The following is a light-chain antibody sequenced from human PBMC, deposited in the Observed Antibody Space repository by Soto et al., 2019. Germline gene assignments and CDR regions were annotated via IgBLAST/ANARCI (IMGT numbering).Light chain of an antibody. CDR3: QYYGSSPRVT. Sequence: EIVLTQSPGTLSLSPGERATLSSRASQSVSSTCLTWYQQKPGQAPRRLIYGASIRATGIPDRFSGSGSGTDFTLTISRLEPEDFAVYYCQYYGSSPRVTFGGGTKVEIK. CDR1: QSVSSTC. CDR2: GAS. V-gene: IGKV3-20*01. J-gene: IGKJ4*01.